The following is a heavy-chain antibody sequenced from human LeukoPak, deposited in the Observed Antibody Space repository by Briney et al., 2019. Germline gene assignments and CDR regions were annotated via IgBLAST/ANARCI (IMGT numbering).Heavy chain of an antibody. CDR1: GGSISSGDYY. CDR3: ARCSTSRRRFNWFDP. D-gene: IGHD2-2*01. Sequence: SQTLSLPFTVSGGSISSGDYYWSWIRPPPGKGLEWIGYIYYSGSTYYNPSLKSRVTISVDTSKNQFSLKLSSVTAADTAVYYCARCSTSRRRFNWFDPWGQGTLATVSS. J-gene: IGHJ5*02. V-gene: IGHV4-30-4*08. CDR2: IYYSGST.